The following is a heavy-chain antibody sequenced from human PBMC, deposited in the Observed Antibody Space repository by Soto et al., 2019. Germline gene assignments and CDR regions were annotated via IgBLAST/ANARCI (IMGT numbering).Heavy chain of an antibody. CDR1: GISITSSY. Sequence: SETLSLTCTVSGISITSSYWNWFRQSPGKGLEWIGQISDRGDINYNPPLESRVAISTDTSKNQVSLTLIAVNAADTAVYFCVRDCSSTMCHVGTAYIHYGIDVWGQGTTVTVSS. D-gene: IGHD2-2*01. CDR3: VRDCSSTMCHVGTAYIHYGIDV. V-gene: IGHV4-59*12. J-gene: IGHJ6*02. CDR2: ISDRGDI.